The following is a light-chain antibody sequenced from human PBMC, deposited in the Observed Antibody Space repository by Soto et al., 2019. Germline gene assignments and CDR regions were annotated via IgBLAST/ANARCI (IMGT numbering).Light chain of an antibody. Sequence: IVSTPSPGTLSFSQGDSATLSCRASQSVSSYLAWYQQKPGQAPRLLIYDASNRATGIPARFSGSGSGTDFTLTISSLEPEDFAVYYCQQRSNWPLITFGQGTKVDIK. V-gene: IGKV3-11*01. CDR2: DAS. J-gene: IGKJ1*01. CDR1: QSVSSY. CDR3: QQRSNWPLIT.